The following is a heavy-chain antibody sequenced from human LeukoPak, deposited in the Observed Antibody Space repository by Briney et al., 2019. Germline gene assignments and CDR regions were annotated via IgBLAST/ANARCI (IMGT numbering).Heavy chain of an antibody. V-gene: IGHV1-18*01. J-gene: IGHJ5*02. CDR3: ARVRFGAITMVRGVKENRVNWVDP. CDR1: GYTFTSYG. CDR2: ISAYNGNT. Sequence: ASVKVSCKASGYTFTSYGITWVRQAPGQGLDWMGWISAYNGNTNYVQKLQGRVTMTTDTSTSTAYMELRSLRSDDTAVYYCARVRFGAITMVRGVKENRVNWVDPWGQGTLVTVSS. D-gene: IGHD3-10*01.